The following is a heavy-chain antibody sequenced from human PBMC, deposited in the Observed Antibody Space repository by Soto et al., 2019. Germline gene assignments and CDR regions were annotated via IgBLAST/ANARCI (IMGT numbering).Heavy chain of an antibody. V-gene: IGHV6-1*01. CDR1: GDSVSSNSAA. Sequence: PSQTLSLTCAISGDSVSSNSAAWNWIRPSPSRGLEWLGRTYYRSKWYNDYAVSVKSRITINPDTSKNQFSLQLNSVTPEDTALYYCVRNVGFDFDYWGQGTLVTVSS. D-gene: IGHD1-26*01. CDR3: VRNVGFDFDY. CDR2: TYYRSKWYN. J-gene: IGHJ4*02.